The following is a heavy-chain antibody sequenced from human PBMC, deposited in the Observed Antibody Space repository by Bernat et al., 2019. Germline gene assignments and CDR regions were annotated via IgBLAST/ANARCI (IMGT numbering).Heavy chain of an antibody. CDR3: AKDRSSLLFDY. CDR2: ISYDGSNK. D-gene: IGHD6-13*01. J-gene: IGHJ4*02. CDR1: GFTFSSYG. Sequence: QVQLVESGGGVVQPGSSLRLSCAASGFTFSSYGMHWVRQAPGKGLEWVAVISYDGSNKYYADSVKGRFTISRDNSKNTLYLQMNSLRAEDTAVYYCAKDRSSLLFDYWGQGTLVTVSS. V-gene: IGHV3-30*18.